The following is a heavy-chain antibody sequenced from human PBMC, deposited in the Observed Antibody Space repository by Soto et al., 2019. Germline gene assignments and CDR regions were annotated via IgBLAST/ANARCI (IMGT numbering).Heavy chain of an antibody. CDR1: GGSISSYY. V-gene: IGHV4-59*12. CDR3: ARDPFYGDYYYGMDV. J-gene: IGHJ6*02. Sequence: SETLSLTCTVSGGSISSYYWSWIRQPPGKGLEWIGYIYYSGSTYYNPSLKSRVTISVDTSKNQFSLKLSSVTAADTAVYYCARDPFYGDYYYGMDVWGQGTTVTVSS. CDR2: IYYSGST. D-gene: IGHD4-17*01.